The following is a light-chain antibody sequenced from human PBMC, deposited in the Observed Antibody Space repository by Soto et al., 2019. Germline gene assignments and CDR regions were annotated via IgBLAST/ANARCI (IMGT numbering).Light chain of an antibody. V-gene: IGKV3-20*01. J-gene: IGKJ4*01. CDR2: DPS. CDR1: QTVANNY. Sequence: EIVLTQSPGTLSLSPGERATLSCRASQTVANNYLAWYQQKPGQAPRLLIDDPSNRATGIPDTFSGTGSVTDFTLTISSLAPEDCPVYYCHQCATSPVTFGGGNKVEI. CDR3: HQCATSPVT.